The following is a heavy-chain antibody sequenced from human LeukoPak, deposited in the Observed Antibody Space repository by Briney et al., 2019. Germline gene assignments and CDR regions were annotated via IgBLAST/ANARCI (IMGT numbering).Heavy chain of an antibody. J-gene: IGHJ4*02. CDR2: IWSDATNQ. Sequence: PGKSLTLSCVASRFTFSHFGMHWVRQAPGKGLEWVAVIWSDATNQHYADSVKGRFTISRDNSRNTVFLQMTNLRVEDTAVYFCAKDAQRGFDYSNSLESWGQGTLVTVSS. CDR1: RFTFSHFG. V-gene: IGHV3-33*03. CDR3: AKDAQRGFDYSNSLES. D-gene: IGHD4-11*01.